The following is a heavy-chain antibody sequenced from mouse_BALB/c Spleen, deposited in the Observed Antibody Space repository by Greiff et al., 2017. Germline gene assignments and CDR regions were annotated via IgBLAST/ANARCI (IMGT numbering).Heavy chain of an antibody. V-gene: IGHV1-80*01. D-gene: IGHD1-1*01. Sequence: VQVVESGAELVRPGSSVKISCKASGYAFSSYWMNWVKQRPGQGLEWIGQIYPGDGDTNYNGKFKGKATLTADKSSSTAYMQLSSLTSEDSAVYFCARDIDYGSSSSAWFAYWGQGTLVTVSA. CDR3: ARDIDYGSSSSAWFAY. CDR1: GYAFSSYW. J-gene: IGHJ3*01. CDR2: IYPGDGDT.